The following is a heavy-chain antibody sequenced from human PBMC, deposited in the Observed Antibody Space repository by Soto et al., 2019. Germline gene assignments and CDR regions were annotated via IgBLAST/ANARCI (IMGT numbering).Heavy chain of an antibody. J-gene: IGHJ6*02. CDR3: ARPYYDILTGYKNYYYYYGMDV. CDR2: IIPIFGTA. Sequence: QVQLVQSGAEVKKPGSSVKVSCKASGGTFSSYAISWVRQAPGQGLEWMGGIIPIFGTANYAQKFQGRVTITADESTSTAYMELSSLRYEVTAVYYCARPYYDILTGYKNYYYYYGMDVWGQGTTVTVSS. D-gene: IGHD3-9*01. CDR1: GGTFSSYA. V-gene: IGHV1-69*01.